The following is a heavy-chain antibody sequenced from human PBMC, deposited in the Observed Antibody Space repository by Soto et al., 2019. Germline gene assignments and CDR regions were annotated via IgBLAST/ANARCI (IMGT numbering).Heavy chain of an antibody. CDR2: IYYSGST. CDR3: ARAGALDGLRDGYYYYYMDV. D-gene: IGHD3-3*01. V-gene: IGHV4-59*01. J-gene: IGHJ6*03. CDR1: GGSISSYY. Sequence: SETLSLTCTVSGGSISSYYWSWIRQPPGKGLEWIGYIYYSGSTNYNPSLKSRVTISVDTSKNQFSLKLSSVTAADTAVYYCARAGALDGLRDGYYYYYMDVWGKGTTVTVSS.